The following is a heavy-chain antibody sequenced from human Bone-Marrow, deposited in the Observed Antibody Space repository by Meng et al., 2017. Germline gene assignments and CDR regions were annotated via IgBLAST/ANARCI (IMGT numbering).Heavy chain of an antibody. CDR1: GASLNGYY. J-gene: IGHJ4*02. V-gene: IGHV4-34*01. CDR3: ARGQLILRN. CDR2: INHSGSP. Sequence: QAQLQQWGAGLLKPSETLSPTCDVSGASLNGYYWTWIRQPPGKGLEWIGEINHSGSPDYNTSLKSRVTISVDTSKNQFSLKLSSVTAADTAVYYCARGQLILRNWGQGTLVTVSS. D-gene: IGHD2/OR15-2a*01.